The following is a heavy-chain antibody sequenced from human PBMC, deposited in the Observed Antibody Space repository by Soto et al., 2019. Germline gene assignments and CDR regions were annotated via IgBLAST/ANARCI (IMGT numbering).Heavy chain of an antibody. V-gene: IGHV3-15*01. J-gene: IGHJ1*01. CDR1: GFTFNNAG. D-gene: IGHD1-26*01. CDR3: TSNAAAKVGTLSY. CDR2: IDGGKT. Sequence: GGSLRLSCAASGFTFNNAGISWVRQAPGKGLDWVGRIDGGKTDFAAPVEGRFTFSRDDSRKTLFLQMNSLKTEDTGVYYCTSNAAAKVGTLSYCGQRTLITVSS.